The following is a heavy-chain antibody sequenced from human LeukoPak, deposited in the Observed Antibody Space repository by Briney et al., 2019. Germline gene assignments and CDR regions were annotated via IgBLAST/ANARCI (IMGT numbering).Heavy chain of an antibody. Sequence: ASVKVSCKASGGTFSSYAISWVRQAPGQGLEWMGGIIPIFGTANYAQKFQSRVTITADESTSTAYMELSSLRSEDTAVYYCARDRDFWSGQTNDAFDIWGQGTMVTVSS. CDR3: ARDRDFWSGQTNDAFDI. D-gene: IGHD3-3*01. CDR2: IIPIFGTA. V-gene: IGHV1-69*13. J-gene: IGHJ3*02. CDR1: GGTFSSYA.